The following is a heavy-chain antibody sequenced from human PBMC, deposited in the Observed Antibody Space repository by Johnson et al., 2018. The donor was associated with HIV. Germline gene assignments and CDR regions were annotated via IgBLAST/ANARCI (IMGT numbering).Heavy chain of an antibody. V-gene: IGHV3-66*02. CDR3: ARGRSSSSTAAFDI. D-gene: IGHD6-6*01. J-gene: IGHJ3*02. CDR2: IKWSGGST. Sequence: VQLVESGGGLVQSGGSLRLSCGASGFSVSNNYMNWVRQAPGKGLEWVSGIKWSGGSTGYADSVKARFMISRDNAKNSLYLQMKGLRGEDTAVYSCARGRSSSSTAAFDIWGQGTMVTVSS. CDR1: GFSVSNNY.